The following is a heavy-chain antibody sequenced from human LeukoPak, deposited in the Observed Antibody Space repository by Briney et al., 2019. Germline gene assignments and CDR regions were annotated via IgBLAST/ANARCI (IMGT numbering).Heavy chain of an antibody. CDR3: AKRHYDSSGYFFYYYYGMDV. V-gene: IGHV3-30*18. CDR1: GFTFSSYG. Sequence: GGSPRLSCAASGFTFSSYGMHWVRQAPGKGLEWVAVISYDGSNKYYADSVKGRFTISRDNSKNTLYLQMNSLRAEDTAVYYCAKRHYDSSGYFFYYYYGMDVWGQGTTVTVSS. J-gene: IGHJ6*02. CDR2: ISYDGSNK. D-gene: IGHD3-22*01.